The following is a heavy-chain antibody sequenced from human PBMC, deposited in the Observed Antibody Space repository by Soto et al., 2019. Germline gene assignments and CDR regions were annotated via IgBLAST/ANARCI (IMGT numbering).Heavy chain of an antibody. J-gene: IGHJ4*02. Sequence: ASVKVSCKASGGTFSSYAISWVRQAPGQGLEWMGGIIPIFGTANYAQKFQGRVTITADESTSTAYMELSSLRSEDTAVYYCARDENYYDSSGYYLLWGQGTLVTVSS. D-gene: IGHD3-22*01. CDR2: IIPIFGTA. V-gene: IGHV1-69*13. CDR3: ARDENYYDSSGYYLL. CDR1: GGTFSSYA.